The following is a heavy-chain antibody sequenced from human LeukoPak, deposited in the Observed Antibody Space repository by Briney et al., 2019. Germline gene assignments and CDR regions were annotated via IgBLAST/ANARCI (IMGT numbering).Heavy chain of an antibody. Sequence: PSETLSLTCAVYGGSFSGYYWSWIRQPPGKGLEWIGEINHSGSTTYHPSLKSRVTISVDTSKNQFSLKLSSVTAADTAVYYCATSGYNYVLGAFLYFDYWGQGTLVTVSS. CDR1: GGSFSGYY. CDR2: INHSGST. V-gene: IGHV4-34*01. D-gene: IGHD5-24*01. CDR3: ATSGYNYVLGAFLYFDY. J-gene: IGHJ4*02.